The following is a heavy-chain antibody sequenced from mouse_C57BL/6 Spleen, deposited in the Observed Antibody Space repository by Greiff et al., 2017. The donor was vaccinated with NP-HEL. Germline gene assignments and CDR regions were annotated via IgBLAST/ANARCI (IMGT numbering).Heavy chain of an antibody. V-gene: IGHV1-53*01. D-gene: IGHD1-1*02. CDR1: GYTFTSYW. J-gene: IGHJ1*03. Sequence: QVHVKQPGTELVKPGASVKLSCKASGYTFTSYWMHWVKQRPGQGLEWIGNINPSNGGTNYNEKFKSKATLTVDNSSSTAYMQLSSLTSEESGVYYGAGGVVGGNFEVWGTGTTVPVS. CDR3: AGGVVGGNFEV. CDR2: INPSNGGT.